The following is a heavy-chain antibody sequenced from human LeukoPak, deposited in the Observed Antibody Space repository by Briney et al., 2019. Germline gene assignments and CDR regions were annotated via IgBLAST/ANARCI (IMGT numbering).Heavy chain of an antibody. CDR2: ISSDGSGT. CDR1: GFTFSSYW. CDR3: AKAGIGGSSLYYFDY. Sequence: GGSLRLSCAASGFTFSSYWMHWVRQAPGKGLVWVSRISSDGSGTGYADFVKGRFTISRDNANNTLYLQMNSLRAEDTAVYYCAKAGIGGSSLYYFDYWGQGTLVTVSS. J-gene: IGHJ4*02. D-gene: IGHD6-6*01. V-gene: IGHV3-74*01.